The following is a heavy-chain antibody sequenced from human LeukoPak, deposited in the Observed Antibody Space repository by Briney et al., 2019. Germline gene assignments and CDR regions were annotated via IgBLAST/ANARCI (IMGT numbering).Heavy chain of an antibody. J-gene: IGHJ1*01. Sequence: PSETLSLTCTVSGGSISSSSAYWGWIRQPPGKGLEWIGSIYYSKNTYYNPSPKSRVTMSVDTSKNQFSLKLSSVTAADTAVYYCASDYYSSVYYFFWGQGTLVTVSS. V-gene: IGHV4-39*07. CDR2: IYYSKNT. CDR1: GGSISSSSAY. CDR3: ASDYYSSVYYFF. D-gene: IGHD3-22*01.